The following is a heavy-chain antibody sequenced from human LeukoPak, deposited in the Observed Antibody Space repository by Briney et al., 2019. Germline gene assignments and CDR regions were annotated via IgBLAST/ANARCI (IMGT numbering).Heavy chain of an antibody. CDR3: ARDAPPGVRGVIRWFDP. D-gene: IGHD3-10*01. J-gene: IGHJ5*02. V-gene: IGHV1-69*05. CDR1: GGTFTSYA. CDR2: IIPIFGTA. Sequence: SVKVSCKASGGTFTSYAISWVRQAPGQGLEWMARIIPIFGTANFAQKFQGRVTITTDKSTSTAYMELSSLRSEDTALYYCARDAPPGVRGVIRWFDPWGQGTLVTVSS.